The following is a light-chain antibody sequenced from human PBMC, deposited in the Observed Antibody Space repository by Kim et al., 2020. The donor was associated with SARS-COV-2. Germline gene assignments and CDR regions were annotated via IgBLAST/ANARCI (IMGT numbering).Light chain of an antibody. CDR2: LNSDGSH. CDR1: SGHSSYA. CDR3: QTWGTGIRGV. J-gene: IGLJ3*02. Sequence: QLVLTQSPSASASLGASVKLTCTLSSGHSSYAIAWHQQQPEKGPRYLMKLNSDGSHSKGDGIPDRFSGSSSGAERYLTISSLPSEDEADYYCQTWGTGIRGVFGGGTQLTVL. V-gene: IGLV4-69*01.